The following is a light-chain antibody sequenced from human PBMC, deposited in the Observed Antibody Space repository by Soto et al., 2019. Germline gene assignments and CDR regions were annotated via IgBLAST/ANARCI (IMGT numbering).Light chain of an antibody. CDR2: AAS. J-gene: IGKJ5*01. CDR3: QQLNSLPIT. Sequence: DIQLTQAPSFLSASAGDRVSITCRASQAISSYLAWYQQKPGRAPKLLIYAASTLQSGVPSRFSGSGSRTESTLTITSLQPQDFATYYCQQLNSLPITLGQRTRLKI. CDR1: QAISSY. V-gene: IGKV1-9*01.